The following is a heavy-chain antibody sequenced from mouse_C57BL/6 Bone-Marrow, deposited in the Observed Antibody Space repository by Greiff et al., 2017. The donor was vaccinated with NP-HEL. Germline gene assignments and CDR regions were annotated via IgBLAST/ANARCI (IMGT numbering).Heavy chain of an antibody. V-gene: IGHV1-15*01. Sequence: VQLQQSGAELVRPGASVTLSCEASGYTFTDYEMHWVKQTPVHGLEWIGAIDPETGGTAYNQKFKGKAILTADKSSSTAYMELRSLTSEDSAVYYCTRVGWLLDYWGQGTTLTVSS. CDR3: TRVGWLLDY. D-gene: IGHD2-3*01. J-gene: IGHJ2*01. CDR1: GYTFTDYE. CDR2: IDPETGGT.